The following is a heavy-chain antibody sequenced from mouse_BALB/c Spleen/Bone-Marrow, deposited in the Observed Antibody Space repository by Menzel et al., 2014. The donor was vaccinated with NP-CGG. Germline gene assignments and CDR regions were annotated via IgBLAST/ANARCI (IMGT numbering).Heavy chain of an antibody. D-gene: IGHD1-2*01. V-gene: IGHV4-1*02. CDR1: GFDSSRYW. CDR2: INPDSSTI. Sequence: EVMLVESGGGLVQPGGSLKLSCAVSGFDSSRYWMTWVRRAPGKGLEWIGEINPDSSTINYTPSLKDKFIISRDNAKNTLYLQMSKVRSEDTALYYCARPGYYGYQDVWGAGTTVTVSS. CDR3: ARPGYYGYQDV. J-gene: IGHJ1*01.